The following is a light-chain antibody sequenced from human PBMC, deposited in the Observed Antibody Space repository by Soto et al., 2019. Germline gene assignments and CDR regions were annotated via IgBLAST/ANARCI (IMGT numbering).Light chain of an antibody. V-gene: IGKV1-39*01. CDR3: QQSYTTPFT. J-gene: IGKJ3*01. CDR2: TAS. Sequence: DLQMTQSPSSLSASVGDRFTITCRASQSISDYLNWYQQKPGKAPKLLIYTASNLQSGVPSRFSGSGSGTDFTLTISSLQPEDFATYYCQQSYTTPFTFGPGTKVDVK. CDR1: QSISDY.